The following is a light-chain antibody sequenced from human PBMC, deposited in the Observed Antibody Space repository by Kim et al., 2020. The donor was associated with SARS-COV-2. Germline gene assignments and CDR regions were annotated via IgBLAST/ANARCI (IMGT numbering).Light chain of an antibody. CDR3: QQYGSSPWT. CDR2: GAS. CDR1: QSVSSSY. V-gene: IGKV3-20*01. Sequence: SSGERATLSCRASQSVSSSYLAWYQQKPGQAPRLLIYGASSRATGIPDRFSDSGSGTDFTLTISRLEPEDFAVYYCQQYGSSPWTFGQGTKVDIK. J-gene: IGKJ1*01.